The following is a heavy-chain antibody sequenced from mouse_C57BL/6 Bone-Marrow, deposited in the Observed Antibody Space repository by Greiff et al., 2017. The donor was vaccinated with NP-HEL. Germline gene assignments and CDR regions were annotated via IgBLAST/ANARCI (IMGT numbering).Heavy chain of an antibody. V-gene: IGHV5-16*01. CDR2: INYDGSST. CDR3: ARDYYGSSHLLGRSYYYAMDY. Sequence: EVKLVESEGGLVQPGSSMKLSCTASGFTFSDYYMAWVRQVPEKGLEWVANINYDGSSTYYLDSLKSRFIISRDNAKNILYLQMSSLKSEDTATYDCARDYYGSSHLLGRSYYYAMDYWGQGTSVTVSS. CDR1: GFTFSDYY. D-gene: IGHD1-1*01. J-gene: IGHJ4*01.